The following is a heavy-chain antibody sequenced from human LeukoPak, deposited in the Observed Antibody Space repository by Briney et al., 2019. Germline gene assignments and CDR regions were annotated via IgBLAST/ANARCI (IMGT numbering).Heavy chain of an antibody. CDR3: ARPGENCSSTSCYSLDY. Sequence: SVKVSCKASGGTFSSYAISWVRQAPGQGLEWMGGIIPIFGTANYAQKFQGRVTITTDESTSTAYMELSSLRSEDTAVYYCARPGENCSSTSCYSLDYWGQETLVTVSS. CDR1: GGTFSSYA. D-gene: IGHD2-2*01. J-gene: IGHJ4*02. CDR2: IIPIFGTA. V-gene: IGHV1-69*05.